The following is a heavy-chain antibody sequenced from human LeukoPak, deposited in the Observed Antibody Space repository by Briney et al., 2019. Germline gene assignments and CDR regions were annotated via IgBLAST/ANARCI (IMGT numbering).Heavy chain of an antibody. J-gene: IGHJ3*01. CDR3: ARAVAYYYVSGNYYPGAFDV. V-gene: IGHV3-53*01. D-gene: IGHD3-10*01. CDR1: GFSVSGNF. Sequence: GGSLRLSCTASGFSVSGNFMSWVRQAPGKGLEWVSVLYSGANTYYADSVKGRFTISRDNSKNTLYLQMNSLRADDTAVYYCARAVAYYYVSGNYYPGAFDVWGQGTMVTVSS. CDR2: LYSGANT.